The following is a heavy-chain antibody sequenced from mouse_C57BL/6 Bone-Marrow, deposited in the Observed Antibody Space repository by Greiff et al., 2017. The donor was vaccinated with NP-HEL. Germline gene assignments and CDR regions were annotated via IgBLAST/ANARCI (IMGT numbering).Heavy chain of an antibody. CDR3: ANYYGSSWNYAMDY. Sequence: VQLQQSGPELVKPGASVKISCKASGYAFSSSWMNWVKQRPGKGLEWIGRIYPGDGDTNYNGKFKGKATLTADKSSSTAYMQLSSLTSEDSAVYFCANYYGSSWNYAMDYWGQGTSVTVSS. D-gene: IGHD1-1*01. J-gene: IGHJ4*01. CDR1: GYAFSSSW. V-gene: IGHV1-82*01. CDR2: IYPGDGDT.